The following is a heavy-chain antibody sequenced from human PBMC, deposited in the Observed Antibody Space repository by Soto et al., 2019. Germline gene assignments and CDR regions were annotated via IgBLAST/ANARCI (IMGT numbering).Heavy chain of an antibody. CDR2: ISYDGNEK. J-gene: IGHJ6*02. Sequence: PGGSLRLSCATSGFTFSSYGFHWVRQAPGKGLEWVAVISYDGNEKNYADSVKGRFTISRDKSKKTLYLQMNSLTAEDTAVYFCARIINSYGMDVWGQGITVTVSS. CDR1: GFTFSSYG. CDR3: ARIINSYGMDV. V-gene: IGHV3-33*01.